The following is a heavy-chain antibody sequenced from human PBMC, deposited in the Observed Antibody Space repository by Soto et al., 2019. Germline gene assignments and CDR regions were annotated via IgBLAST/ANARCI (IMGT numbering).Heavy chain of an antibody. D-gene: IGHD2-15*01. V-gene: IGHV5-51*01. CDR3: ARPPLAYCSGGNCYKVYFYY. CDR1: GYSFTSDW. CDR2: IYPGDSDA. J-gene: IGHJ4*02. Sequence: GESLKISCKASGYSFTSDWIGWVRQMPGKGLKWMGIIYPGDSDARYSPSFQGQVTMSVDKSISTTYLQWNSLKASDTAIYYCARPPLAYCSGGNCYKVYFYYWGQGTLVTVSS.